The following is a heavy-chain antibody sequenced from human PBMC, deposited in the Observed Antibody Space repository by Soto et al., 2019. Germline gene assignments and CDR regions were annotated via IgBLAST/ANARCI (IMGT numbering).Heavy chain of an antibody. CDR3: ASCCMVPIDYFDS. J-gene: IGHJ4*02. CDR1: GAAIDSHY. V-gene: IGHV4-59*11. CDR2: VFYSGST. D-gene: IGHD3-10*01. Sequence: SETLSLTCTVSGAAIDSHYWSWIRQPPGKGLEWIGQVFYSGSTNYNPSLKSRATISINTSTKQFSLKLTSVSAADTAVYYCASCCMVPIDYFDSWGQGTLLTVSS.